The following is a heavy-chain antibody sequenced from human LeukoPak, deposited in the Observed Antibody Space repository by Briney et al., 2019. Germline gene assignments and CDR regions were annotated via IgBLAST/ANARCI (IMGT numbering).Heavy chain of an antibody. D-gene: IGHD6-13*01. Sequence: GGSLRLSCAASGFTFSSYWMSWVRQAPGKGLEGVANIKQDGSEKYYVDSVKGRFTISRDNAKNSLYLQMNSLRAEDTAVYYCARERIAAAGTNWFDPWGQGTLVTVSS. CDR2: IKQDGSEK. CDR1: GFTFSSYW. V-gene: IGHV3-7*01. CDR3: ARERIAAAGTNWFDP. J-gene: IGHJ5*02.